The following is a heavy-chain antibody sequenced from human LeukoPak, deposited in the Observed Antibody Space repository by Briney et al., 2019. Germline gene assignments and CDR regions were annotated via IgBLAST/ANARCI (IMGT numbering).Heavy chain of an antibody. V-gene: IGHV1-2*02. J-gene: IGHJ4*02. CDR1: GYTFTGYY. D-gene: IGHD3-10*01. CDR3: ARGPYYGSGRRGYYFDY. Sequence: GASEKVSCKASGYTFTGYYMHWVRQAPGQGLEWMGWINPNSGGTNYAQKFQGRVTMTRDTSISTAYMELSRLRSDDTAVYYCARGPYYGSGRRGYYFDYWGQGTLVTVSS. CDR2: INPNSGGT.